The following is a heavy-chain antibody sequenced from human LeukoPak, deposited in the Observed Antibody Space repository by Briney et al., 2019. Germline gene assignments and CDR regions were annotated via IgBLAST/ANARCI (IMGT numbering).Heavy chain of an antibody. V-gene: IGHV1-69*06. CDR2: IIPMFGAV. D-gene: IGHD3-22*01. CDR1: GYTFTSYY. CDR3: VRDYDISGPQKNFFDY. Sequence: GASVKVSCKASGYTFTSYYMHWVRQAPGQGLQWMGGIIPMFGAVNYAQKFQGRVTITADKSTGTAYMELSSLRSEDTAVYYCVRDYDISGPQKNFFDYWGQGTLVTVSS. J-gene: IGHJ4*02.